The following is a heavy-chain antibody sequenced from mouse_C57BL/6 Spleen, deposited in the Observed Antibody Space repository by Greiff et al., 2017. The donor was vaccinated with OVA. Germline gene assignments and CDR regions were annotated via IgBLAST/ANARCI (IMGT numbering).Heavy chain of an antibody. CDR2: IYPGDGDT. CDR1: GYAFSSSW. CDR3: ARGDYDYDAAWFAY. D-gene: IGHD2-4*01. Sequence: VQLQQSGPELVKPGASVKISCKASGYAFSSSWMNWVKQRPGKGLEWIGRIYPGDGDTNYNGKFKGKGTLTADKSSSTAYMQLSSLTSEDSAVYFCARGDYDYDAAWFAYWGQGTLVTVSA. J-gene: IGHJ3*01. V-gene: IGHV1-82*01.